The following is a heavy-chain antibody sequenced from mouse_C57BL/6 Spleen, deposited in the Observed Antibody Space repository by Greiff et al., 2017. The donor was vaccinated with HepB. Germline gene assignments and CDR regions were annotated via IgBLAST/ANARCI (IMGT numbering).Heavy chain of an antibody. D-gene: IGHD4-1*01. Sequence: EVKLVESGTVLARPGASVKMSCKTSGYTFTSYWMHWVKQRPGQGLEWIGAIYPGNSDTSYNQKFKGKAKLTAVTSASTAYMELSSLTNEDSAVYYCTSNWEDYYAMDYWGQGTSVTVSS. CDR2: IYPGNSDT. CDR1: GYTFTSYW. CDR3: TSNWEDYYAMDY. J-gene: IGHJ4*01. V-gene: IGHV1-5*01.